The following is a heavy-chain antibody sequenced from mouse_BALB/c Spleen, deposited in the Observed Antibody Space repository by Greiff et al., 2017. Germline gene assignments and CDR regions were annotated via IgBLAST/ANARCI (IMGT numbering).Heavy chain of an antibody. V-gene: IGHV5-17*02. Sequence: EVPVVESGGGLVQPGGSRKLSCAASGFTFSSFGMHWVRQAPEKGLEWVAYIRSGSSTIYYADTVKGRFTISRDNPKNTLFLQMTSLRSEDTAMYYCARPGKTGMGFAYWGQGTLVTVSA. CDR2: IRSGSSTI. J-gene: IGHJ3*01. CDR3: ARPGKTGMGFAY. D-gene: IGHD2-3*01. CDR1: GFTFSSFG.